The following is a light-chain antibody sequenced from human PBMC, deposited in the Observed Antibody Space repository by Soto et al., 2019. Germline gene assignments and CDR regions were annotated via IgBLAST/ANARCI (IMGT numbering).Light chain of an antibody. V-gene: IGLV2-23*01. CDR2: EDT. Sequence: QSALTQPASVSGSPGQSISISSTGTSSDIGSYNLVSWYQQHPGKAPKLMIYEDTKRPSGISNRFSGSKSGNTASLTISGLQAEDEADYYCSSYAGSRTYVVFGGGTKLTVL. CDR3: SSYAGSRTYVV. CDR1: SSDIGSYNL. J-gene: IGLJ2*01.